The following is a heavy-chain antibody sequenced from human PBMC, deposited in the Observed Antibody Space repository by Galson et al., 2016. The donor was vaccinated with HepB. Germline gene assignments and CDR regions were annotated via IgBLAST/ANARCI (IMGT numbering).Heavy chain of an antibody. J-gene: IGHJ1*01. Sequence: SLRLSCAGSEFTFSNYAMNWVRQAPGKGLEWVSGISGSTANTYYAASVKGRFTISRDNSKNTLYLQMNNLSAEDTAVYYCARDPGFRNGMNVWGQGTLVAVSS. D-gene: IGHD1-1*01. V-gene: IGHV3-23*01. CDR3: ARDPGFRNGMNV. CDR1: EFTFSNYA. CDR2: ISGSTANT.